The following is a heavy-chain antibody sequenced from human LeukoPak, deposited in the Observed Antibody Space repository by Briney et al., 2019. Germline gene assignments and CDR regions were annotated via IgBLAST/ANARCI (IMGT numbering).Heavy chain of an antibody. CDR2: IYSGGTT. CDR3: AKAPPYKKYFDY. V-gene: IGHV3-NL1*01. D-gene: IGHD1-1*01. CDR1: GFTFSSYG. Sequence: GRSLRLSCAASGFTFSSYGMHWVRQAPGKGLEWVSIIYSGGTTYYADSVKGRFTISRDNSKNTLYLQMNSLRAEDTAVYYCAKAPPYKKYFDYWGQGTLVTVSS. J-gene: IGHJ4*02.